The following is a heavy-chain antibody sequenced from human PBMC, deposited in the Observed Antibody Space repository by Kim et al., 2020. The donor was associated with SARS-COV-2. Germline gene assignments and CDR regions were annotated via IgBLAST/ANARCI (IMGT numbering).Heavy chain of an antibody. CDR2: INHSGST. Sequence: SETLSLTCAVYGGSFSGYYWSWIRQPPGKGLEWIGEINHSGSTNYNPSLKSRVTISVDTYKNQFSLKLSSVTAADTAVYYCARYSSSSVGVEGMDVWGQGTTVTVSS. CDR1: GGSFSGYY. D-gene: IGHD6-13*01. V-gene: IGHV4-34*01. CDR3: ARYSSSSVGVEGMDV. J-gene: IGHJ6*02.